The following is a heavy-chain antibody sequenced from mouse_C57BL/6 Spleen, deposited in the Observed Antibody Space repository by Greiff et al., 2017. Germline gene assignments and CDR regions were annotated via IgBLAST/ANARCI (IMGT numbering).Heavy chain of an antibody. CDR3: ARLDTGNFDY. CDR1: GYTFTSYT. CDR2: INPSSGYT. D-gene: IGHD4-1*01. J-gene: IGHJ2*01. Sequence: VKVVESGAELARPGASVKMSCKASGYTFTSYTMHWVKQRPGQGLEWIGYINPSSGYTKYNQKFKDKATLTADKSSSTAYMQLSSLTSEDSAVYYCARLDTGNFDYWGQGTTLTVSS. V-gene: IGHV1-4*01.